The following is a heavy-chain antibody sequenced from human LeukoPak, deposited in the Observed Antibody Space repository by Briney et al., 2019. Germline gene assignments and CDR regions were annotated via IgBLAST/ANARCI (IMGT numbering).Heavy chain of an antibody. D-gene: IGHD3-22*01. Sequence: GSSVKVPCKASGGTLSSYALNWVRQAPGQGLEWIGRIIPIFAIVNYAQNFQGRVTITADKSTNTAYMELSSLRFEDTAFYYCARADSSGYSLDENFDYWGQGTQVTVSS. CDR3: ARADSSGYSLDENFDY. CDR2: IIPIFAIV. CDR1: GGTLSSYA. J-gene: IGHJ4*02. V-gene: IGHV1-69*04.